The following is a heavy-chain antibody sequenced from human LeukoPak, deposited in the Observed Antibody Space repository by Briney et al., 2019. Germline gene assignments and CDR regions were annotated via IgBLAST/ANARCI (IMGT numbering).Heavy chain of an antibody. CDR3: ARDRPASVPYSSSWYGMDV. D-gene: IGHD6-13*01. CDR2: ISAYNGNT. Sequence: ASVKVSCKASGYTFTSYGISWVRQAPGQGLEWMGWISAYNGNTNYAQKLQGRVTMTTDTSTSTAYMELRSLRSDDTAVYYCARDRPASVPYSSSWYGMDVWGQGTTVTVSS. V-gene: IGHV1-18*01. CDR1: GYTFTSYG. J-gene: IGHJ6*02.